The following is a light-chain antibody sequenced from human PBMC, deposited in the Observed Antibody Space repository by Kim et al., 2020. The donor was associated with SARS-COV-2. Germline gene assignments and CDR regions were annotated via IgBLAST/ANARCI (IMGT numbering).Light chain of an antibody. J-gene: IGKJ2*01. CDR2: AAS. Sequence: AIRMTQSPSSLSASTGDRVTITCRASQGISSYLAWYQQKPGKAPKLLIYAASTLQSGVPSRFSGSGSGTDFTLTISCLQSEDFAIYYCQQYYSYPYTFGQGTKLEI. CDR1: QGISSY. V-gene: IGKV1-8*01. CDR3: QQYYSYPYT.